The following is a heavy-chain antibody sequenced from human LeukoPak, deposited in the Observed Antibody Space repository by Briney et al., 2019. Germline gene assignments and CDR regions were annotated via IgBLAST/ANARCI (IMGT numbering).Heavy chain of an antibody. D-gene: IGHD4/OR15-4a*01. J-gene: IGHJ3*02. CDR2: IYYSGST. Sequence: SETLSLTCTASGGSISSYYWSWIRQPPGKGLEWIGYIYYSGSTNYNPSLKSRVTISVDTSKNRFSLKLSSVTAADTAVYYCARDGYGGTFDIWGQGTMVTVSS. V-gene: IGHV4-59*01. CDR1: GGSISSYY. CDR3: ARDGYGGTFDI.